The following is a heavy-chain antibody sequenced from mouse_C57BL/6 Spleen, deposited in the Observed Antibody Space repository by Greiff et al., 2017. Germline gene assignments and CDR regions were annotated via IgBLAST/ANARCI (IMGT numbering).Heavy chain of an antibody. Sequence: VQLQQSGPELVKPGASVKISCKASGYSFTDYNMNWVKQSNGKSLEWIGVINPNNGTTSYNQKFKGKATLTVDKSSSTAYMQLNSLTSEDSAVYYCAIGLLYYGSSYGYFDVWGTGTTVTVSS. D-gene: IGHD1-1*01. V-gene: IGHV1-39*01. CDR1: GYSFTDYN. J-gene: IGHJ1*03. CDR2: INPNNGTT. CDR3: AIGLLYYGSSYGYFDV.